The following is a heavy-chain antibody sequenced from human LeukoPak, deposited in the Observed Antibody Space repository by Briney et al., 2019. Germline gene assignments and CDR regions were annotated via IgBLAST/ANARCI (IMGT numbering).Heavy chain of an antibody. CDR2: IYHSGST. V-gene: IGHV4-30-2*01. D-gene: IGHD6-19*01. CDR3: ARGNSIAVAGTAGWSGFDP. J-gene: IGHJ5*02. CDR1: GGSISSGGYY. Sequence: SETLSLTCTVSGGSISSGGYYWSWIRQPPGKGLEWIGYIYHSGSTYYNPSLKSRVTISVDRSKNQFSLKLSSVTAADTAVYYCARGNSIAVAGTAGWSGFDPWGQGTLVTVSS.